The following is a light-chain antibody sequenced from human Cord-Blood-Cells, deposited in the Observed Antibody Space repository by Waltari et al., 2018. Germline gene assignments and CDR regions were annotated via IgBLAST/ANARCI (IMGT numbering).Light chain of an antibody. CDR3: GRRSNWPAPGT. CDR2: DAS. V-gene: IGKV3-11*01. J-gene: IGKJ1*01. Sequence: IVLTQSPATLSLSPGEIATLSCRASQSVSSYLAWYQQKPGQAPRLLIYDASNRDTGIPASYTRTLSGTRSTLLISSLEHGGVAGDLCGRRSNWPAPGTLGHGTKV. CDR1: QSVSSY.